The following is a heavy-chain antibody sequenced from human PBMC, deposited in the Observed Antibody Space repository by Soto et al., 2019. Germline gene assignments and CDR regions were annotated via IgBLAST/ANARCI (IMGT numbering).Heavy chain of an antibody. CDR3: ARESHDILTGPPWVWYFDL. V-gene: IGHV4-34*01. Sequence: QVQLQQWGAGPLRPLETLSLTCGVSGGSFSGYYWAWIRQSPGKGLEWIGEVNDRGSINYIPSPKSRVSISVDTSKTHYSLNLRSVTAADTAVYYCARESHDILTGPPWVWYFDLWGRGTLVTVSS. CDR2: VNDRGSI. D-gene: IGHD3-9*01. CDR1: GGSFSGYY. J-gene: IGHJ2*01.